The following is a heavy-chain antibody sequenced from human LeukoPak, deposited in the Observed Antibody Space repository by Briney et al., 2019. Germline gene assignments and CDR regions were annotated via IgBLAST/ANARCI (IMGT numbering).Heavy chain of an antibody. V-gene: IGHV3-21*01. CDR3: GRAFPPLRTEPAVDL. Sequence: GGSLRLSCSASGFSFSDYDMNWFRQAPGKGLEWISSISGRSSHVYYGDSVKGRFSISRDNAMNSVFLQMNSLGVDDTAVYYCGRAFPPLRTEPAVDLWGQGTLFSVSS. J-gene: IGHJ4*02. D-gene: IGHD1-14*01. CDR2: ISGRSSHV. CDR1: GFSFSDYD.